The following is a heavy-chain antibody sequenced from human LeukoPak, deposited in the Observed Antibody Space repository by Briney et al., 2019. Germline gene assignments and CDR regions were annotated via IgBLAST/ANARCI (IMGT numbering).Heavy chain of an antibody. D-gene: IGHD6-19*01. Sequence: PSETLSLTCTVSGGSISSGDYYWSWIRQPPGKGPEWIGYIYYRGRTYYNPSLKSRVTISVDTSKNQFSLKLSSVTAADTAVYYCARGQQWLPHFDYWGQGTLVTVSS. CDR1: GGSISSGDYY. CDR3: ARGQQWLPHFDY. V-gene: IGHV4-30-4*08. J-gene: IGHJ4*02. CDR2: IYYRGRT.